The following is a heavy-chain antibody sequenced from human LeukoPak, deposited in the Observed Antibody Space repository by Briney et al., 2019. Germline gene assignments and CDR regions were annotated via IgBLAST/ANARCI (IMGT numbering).Heavy chain of an antibody. Sequence: SETLSLTCAVYGGSFSGYYWSWIRQPPGKGLEWIGEINHSGSTNYNPSLKSRVTISVDTSKNQFSLKLSSVTAADTAVYYCARGHGIRNWLDPWGQGTLVTVSS. V-gene: IGHV4-34*01. J-gene: IGHJ5*02. D-gene: IGHD1-14*01. CDR3: ARGHGIRNWLDP. CDR2: INHSGST. CDR1: GGSFSGYY.